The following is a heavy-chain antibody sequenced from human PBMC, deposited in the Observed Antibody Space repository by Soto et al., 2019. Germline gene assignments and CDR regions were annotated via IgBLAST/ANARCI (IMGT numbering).Heavy chain of an antibody. CDR3: AKGAERATYFEY. V-gene: IGHV3-30*18. CDR1: GFTFSNYG. Sequence: QVQLVESGGGVVQPGKSLRLSCAASGFTFSNYGMHWVRQAPGKGLEWVTLISYDGSDKYYADSVKGRFTISRDNSKNTLYLQMNSLRAEGTAVYYCAKGAERATYFEYWGQGTLVTVSS. J-gene: IGHJ4*02. CDR2: ISYDGSDK.